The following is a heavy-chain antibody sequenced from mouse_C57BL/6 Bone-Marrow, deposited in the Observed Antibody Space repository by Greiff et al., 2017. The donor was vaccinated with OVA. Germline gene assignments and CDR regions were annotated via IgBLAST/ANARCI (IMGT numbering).Heavy chain of an antibody. V-gene: IGHV1-69*01. CDR3: AREDSRGFAY. CDR1: GYTFTSYW. J-gene: IGHJ3*01. Sequence: QVQLQQPGAELVMPGASVKLSCKASGYTFTSYWMHWVKQRPGQGLEWIGEIDPSDSYTNYNQKFKGKSTLTVDTSSSTAYMQLSSLTSEDSAVYYCAREDSRGFAYWGQGTLVTVSA. CDR2: IDPSDSYT.